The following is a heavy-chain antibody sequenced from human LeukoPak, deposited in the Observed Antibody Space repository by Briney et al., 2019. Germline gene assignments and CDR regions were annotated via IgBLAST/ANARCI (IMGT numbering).Heavy chain of an antibody. Sequence: PGGSLRLSCAASGFTFSSYGMHWVRQAPGKGLGWVAVIWYDGSNKYYADSVKGRFTISRDNSKNTLYLQMNSLRAEDTAVYYCARDQEGYYGSGSHYYYGMDVWGQGTTVTVSS. CDR2: IWYDGSNK. V-gene: IGHV3-33*01. J-gene: IGHJ6*02. CDR3: ARDQEGYYGSGSHYYYGMDV. D-gene: IGHD3-10*01. CDR1: GFTFSSYG.